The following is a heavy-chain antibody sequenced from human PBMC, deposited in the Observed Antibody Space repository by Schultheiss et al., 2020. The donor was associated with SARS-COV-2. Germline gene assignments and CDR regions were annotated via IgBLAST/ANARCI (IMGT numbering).Heavy chain of an antibody. Sequence: GGSLRLSCAASGFTFSDYYMSWIRQAPGKGLEWVSYISSSGSTIYYADSVKGRFTTSRDNAENSLYLQMNSLRDGDTAVYYCARDRPERIAARNDAFDIWGQGTMVTVSS. V-gene: IGHV3-11*04. CDR2: ISSSGSTI. D-gene: IGHD6-6*01. J-gene: IGHJ3*02. CDR1: GFTFSDYY. CDR3: ARDRPERIAARNDAFDI.